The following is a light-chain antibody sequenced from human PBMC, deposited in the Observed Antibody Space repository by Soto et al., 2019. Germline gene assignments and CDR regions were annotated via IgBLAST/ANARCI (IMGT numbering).Light chain of an antibody. V-gene: IGKV4-1*01. CDR2: WAS. CDR1: QSILYSSNNKNY. CDR3: QQYYSSPLT. J-gene: IGKJ4*01. Sequence: DIVMTQSPDSLAVSLDETATINCKSSQSILYSSNNKNYLTWYQQKPGQPPKLLIYWASTRESGVPDRFSGSGSGTDFTLTISRLQAEDVAVYYCQQYYSSPLTFGGGTKVEIK.